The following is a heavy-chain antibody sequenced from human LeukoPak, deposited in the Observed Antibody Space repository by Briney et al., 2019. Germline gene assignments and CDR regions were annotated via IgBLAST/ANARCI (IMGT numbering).Heavy chain of an antibody. Sequence: ASVKVSCKASGYTFTSYDINWVRQATGQGLEWMGWMNPNSGNTGYAQKFQCRVTMTRNTSISTAYMELSSLRSEDTAVYYCASSISGIAVAGYWGQGTLVTVSS. D-gene: IGHD6-19*01. CDR3: ASSISGIAVAGY. CDR1: GYTFTSYD. CDR2: MNPNSGNT. V-gene: IGHV1-8*01. J-gene: IGHJ4*02.